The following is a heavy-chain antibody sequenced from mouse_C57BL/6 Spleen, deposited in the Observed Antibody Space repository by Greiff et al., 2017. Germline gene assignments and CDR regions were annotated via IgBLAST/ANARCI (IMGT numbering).Heavy chain of an antibody. CDR2: IHPNSGST. V-gene: IGHV1-64*01. CDR1: GYTFTSYW. D-gene: IGHD3-2*02. CDR3: TRGQLRSHMDC. J-gene: IGHJ4*01. Sequence: VQLQQPGAELVKPGASVMLSCKASGYTFTSYWMHWVKQRPGQGLAWIGMIHPNSGSTNYNEKFKSKATLTVGKSSRAAYMQRSGLTAEDSAVYYCTRGQLRSHMDCWGQGTSGTVTS.